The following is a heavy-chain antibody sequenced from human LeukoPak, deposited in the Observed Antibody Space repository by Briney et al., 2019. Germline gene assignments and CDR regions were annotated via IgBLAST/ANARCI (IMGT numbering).Heavy chain of an antibody. CDR3: ARELKGVVTPDY. Sequence: GASVKVSCKASGYTFTCYYMHWVRQAPGQGLEWMGWINPNSGGTNYAQKFQGRVTMTRDTSISTAYMELSRLRSDDTAVYYCARELKGVVTPDYWGQGTLVTVSS. V-gene: IGHV1-2*02. J-gene: IGHJ4*02. CDR1: GYTFTCYY. CDR2: INPNSGGT. D-gene: IGHD4-23*01.